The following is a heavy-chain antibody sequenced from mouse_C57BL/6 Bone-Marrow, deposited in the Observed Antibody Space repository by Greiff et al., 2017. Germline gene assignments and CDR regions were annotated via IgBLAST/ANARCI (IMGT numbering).Heavy chain of an antibody. V-gene: IGHV5-17*01. D-gene: IGHD2-3*01. Sequence: EVKLMESGGGSVKPGGSLKLSCAASGFTFSDYGMHWVRQAPEKGLEWVAYISSGSSTIYYADTVKGRFTISRDNAKNTLFLQMTSLRSEDTAMYYCARLGLLRFAYWGQGTLVTVSA. CDR3: ARLGLLRFAY. CDR1: GFTFSDYG. CDR2: ISSGSSTI. J-gene: IGHJ3*01.